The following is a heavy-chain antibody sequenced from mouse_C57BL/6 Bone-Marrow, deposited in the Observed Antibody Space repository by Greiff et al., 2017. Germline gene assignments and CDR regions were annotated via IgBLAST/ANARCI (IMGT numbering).Heavy chain of an antibody. D-gene: IGHD1-1*01. CDR2: ISDGGSYT. J-gene: IGHJ1*03. V-gene: IGHV5-4*01. Sequence: EVNVVESGGGLVKPGGSLKLSCAASGFTFSSYAMSWVRQTPEKRLEWVATISDGGSYTYYPDNVKGRFTISRDNAKNNLYLQMSHLKSEDTAMYYCARDRDYYGSSWYFDVWGTGTTVTVSS. CDR3: ARDRDYYGSSWYFDV. CDR1: GFTFSSYA.